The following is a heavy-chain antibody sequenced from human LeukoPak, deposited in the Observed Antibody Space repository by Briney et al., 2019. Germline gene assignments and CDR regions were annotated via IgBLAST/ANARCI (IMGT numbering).Heavy chain of an antibody. CDR2: INPHSRAT. J-gene: IGHJ5*02. CDR1: VNDFSDFY. D-gene: IGHD5/OR15-5a*01. Sequence: ASVKVSCKAPVNDFSDFYFNWVRQAPGRGLEWVGWINPHSRATHYAQRFRGRVTMDASISTGYMELNSLTSDDTAVYYCVTTSVTHTRDPWGQGTLVTVSS. V-gene: IGHV1-2*02. CDR3: VTTSVTHTRDP.